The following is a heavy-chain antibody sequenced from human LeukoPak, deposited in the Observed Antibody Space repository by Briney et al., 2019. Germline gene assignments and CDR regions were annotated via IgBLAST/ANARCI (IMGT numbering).Heavy chain of an antibody. CDR3: ARDGRGHWDTSRWYLGNWFDP. D-gene: IGHD6-13*01. CDR1: GYTFTSYG. J-gene: IGHJ5*02. CDR2: ISAYNGNT. V-gene: IGHV1-18*01. Sequence: VASVKVSCKASGYTFTSYGISWVRQAPGQGLEWMGWISAYNGNTNFAQKLQGRVTMTTDTSTSTAYMEVRSLRSDDTAVYYCARDGRGHWDTSRWYLGNWFDPWGQGTLVTVSS.